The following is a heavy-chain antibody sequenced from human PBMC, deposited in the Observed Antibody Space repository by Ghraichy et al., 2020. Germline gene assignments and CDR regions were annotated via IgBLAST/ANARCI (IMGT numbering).Heavy chain of an antibody. V-gene: IGHV1-2*02. CDR1: GYTFTGYY. CDR3: ARDSGGWVTMVRGAPSRPDY. J-gene: IGHJ4*02. CDR2: INPNSGGT. D-gene: IGHD3-10*01. Sequence: ASVKVSCKASGYTFTGYYMHWVRQAPGQGLEWMGWINPNSGGTNYAQKFQGRVTMTRDTSISTAYMELSRLRSDDTAVYYCARDSGGWVTMVRGAPSRPDYWGQGTLVTVSS.